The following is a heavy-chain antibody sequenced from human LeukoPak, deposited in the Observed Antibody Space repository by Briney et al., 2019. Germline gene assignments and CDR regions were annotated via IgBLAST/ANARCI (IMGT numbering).Heavy chain of an antibody. V-gene: IGHV3-23*01. CDR1: GFTFSNYA. Sequence: GGSLRLSCAASGFTFSNYAMNWVRQAPGKGLEWVSTISGSGGTTFYADSVKGRFTISRDNSKNILYLQMNSLRAEDTAIYYCAKGHLYSSNWYGDYWGQGTLVTVSS. CDR3: AKGHLYSSNWYGDY. CDR2: ISGSGGTT. J-gene: IGHJ4*02. D-gene: IGHD6-13*01.